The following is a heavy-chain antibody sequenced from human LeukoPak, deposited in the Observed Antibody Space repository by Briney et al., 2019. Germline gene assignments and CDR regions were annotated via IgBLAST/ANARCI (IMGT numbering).Heavy chain of an antibody. J-gene: IGHJ4*02. D-gene: IGHD3-22*01. V-gene: IGHV3-23*01. CDR3: AKGADSSGYYRKPFDY. CDR1: GFTFNNYA. CDR2: ITGGGRT. Sequence: GGSLRLSCAASGFTFNNYAMMWVRQAQGQGLEWVSAITGGGRTYYADSVKGRFTISRDNSKNTLYLQMNSLRAEDTAVYYCAKGADSSGYYRKPFDYWGQGTLVTVSS.